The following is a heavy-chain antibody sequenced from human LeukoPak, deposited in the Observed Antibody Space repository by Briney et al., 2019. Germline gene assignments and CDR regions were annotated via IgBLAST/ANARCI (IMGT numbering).Heavy chain of an antibody. J-gene: IGHJ4*02. CDR2: IWYDGSNK. CDR3: AKADLVRGVINIFDY. Sequence: PGRSLRLSCAASGFTFSSYGMHWVRQAPGKGLEWVAVIWYDGSNKYYAGSVKGRFTTSRDNSKNTLYLQMNSLRAEDTAVYYCAKADLVRGVINIFDYWGQGTLVTVSS. V-gene: IGHV3-33*06. CDR1: GFTFSSYG. D-gene: IGHD3-10*01.